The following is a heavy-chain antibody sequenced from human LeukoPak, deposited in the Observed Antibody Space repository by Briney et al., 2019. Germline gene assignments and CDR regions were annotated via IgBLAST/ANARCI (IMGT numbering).Heavy chain of an antibody. CDR1: GFAFSNYD. CDR3: ARDRGTTGTTGWLFEY. Sequence: GRSLRVSCAASGFAFSNYDMHWVRQAPGKGLEWVALIWYDESNKYYADSVKGRFTISRDNSKNTLYLQMNSLRAEDTAVYYCARDRGTTGTTGWLFEYWGQGTLVTVSS. V-gene: IGHV3-33*01. D-gene: IGHD1-1*01. CDR2: IWYDESNK. J-gene: IGHJ4*02.